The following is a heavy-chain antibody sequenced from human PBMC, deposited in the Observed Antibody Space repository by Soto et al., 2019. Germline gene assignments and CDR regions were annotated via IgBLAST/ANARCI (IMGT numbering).Heavy chain of an antibody. CDR3: ARGNHRWLQLWYFDL. D-gene: IGHD5-12*01. V-gene: IGHV1-69*12. CDR1: GGTFSNYP. J-gene: IGHJ2*01. Sequence: QVQLVQSGAEVKKPGSSVKVSCKASGGTFSNYPISWVRQAPGQGIEWMVGIIPIFGTVNYAQKFQGRVTITADESTSTSYMELSSLRSEDTAVYYCARGNHRWLQLWYFDLWGRGTLVTVSS. CDR2: IIPIFGTV.